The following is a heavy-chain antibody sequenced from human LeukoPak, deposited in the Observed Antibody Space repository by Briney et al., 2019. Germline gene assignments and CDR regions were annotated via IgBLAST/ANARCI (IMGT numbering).Heavy chain of an antibody. Sequence: PGRSLRLSCAASGXTFSSYAMHWVRQAPGKGLEWVAVISYDGSNKYYADSVKGRFTISRDKAKNALYLQMNSLRAEDTAVYYCARDKYGDNSNAFDIWGQGTLVTVSP. V-gene: IGHV3-30-3*01. CDR1: GXTFSSYA. CDR3: ARDKYGDNSNAFDI. CDR2: ISYDGSNK. J-gene: IGHJ3*02. D-gene: IGHD4-23*01.